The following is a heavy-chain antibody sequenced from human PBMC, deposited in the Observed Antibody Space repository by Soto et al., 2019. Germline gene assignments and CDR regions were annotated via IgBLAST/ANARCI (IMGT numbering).Heavy chain of an antibody. V-gene: IGHV4-4*02. D-gene: IGHD1-26*01. J-gene: IGHJ4*02. CDR1: GGSITNNNW. CDR2: IYHSGHT. Sequence: QVQLQESGPGLVKPSGTLSLTCNVSGGSITNNNWWIWVRQPPGKGLEWIGAIYHSGHTSFNPSLKSRATLSLDYSENQFSLKLTSATAADTAIYYCASIAYSASGFDYWGQGTLVAVSS. CDR3: ASIAYSASGFDY.